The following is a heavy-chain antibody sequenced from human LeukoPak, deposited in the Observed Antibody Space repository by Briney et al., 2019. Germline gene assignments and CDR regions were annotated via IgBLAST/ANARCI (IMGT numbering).Heavy chain of an antibody. Sequence: GESLKISCKGSGYDFRNYWIGWVRQMPGKGLEYMGLILPRDSDTRYSPSFQGQVTISADKSISTAYLQLSSLKASDTAMYYCARPYSTGWYYFDQWGQGTLVTVSS. D-gene: IGHD6-19*01. V-gene: IGHV5-51*01. CDR1: GYDFRNYW. CDR3: ARPYSTGWYYFDQ. CDR2: ILPRDSDT. J-gene: IGHJ4*02.